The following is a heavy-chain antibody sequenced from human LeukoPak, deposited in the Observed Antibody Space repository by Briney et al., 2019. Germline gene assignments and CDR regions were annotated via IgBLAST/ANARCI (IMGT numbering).Heavy chain of an antibody. V-gene: IGHV4-59*01. CDR1: GGSFSGYY. CDR2: IYYSGST. D-gene: IGHD4-23*01. CDR3: TSDYGGNLDAFDI. Sequence: PSETLSLTCAVYGGSFSGYYWSWIRQPPGKGLEWIGYIYYSGSTNCNPSLKSRVTISVDTSKNQFSLKLSSVTAADTAVYYCTSDYGGNLDAFDIWGQGTMVTVSS. J-gene: IGHJ3*02.